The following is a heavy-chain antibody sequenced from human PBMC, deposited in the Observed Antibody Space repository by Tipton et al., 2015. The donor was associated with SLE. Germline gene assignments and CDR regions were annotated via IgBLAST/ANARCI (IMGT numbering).Heavy chain of an antibody. Sequence: TLSLTCTVSGGSISSDYWSWIRQPPGKGLEWIGYIYYSGSTNYNPSLKSRVTISVDTSKNPFSLKLNSVTAADTAVYYCARWCTTYGFRYWGRGTLVTVSS. CDR3: ARWCTTYGFRY. CDR1: GGSISSDY. CDR2: IYYSGST. V-gene: IGHV4-59*08. J-gene: IGHJ2*01. D-gene: IGHD3-10*01.